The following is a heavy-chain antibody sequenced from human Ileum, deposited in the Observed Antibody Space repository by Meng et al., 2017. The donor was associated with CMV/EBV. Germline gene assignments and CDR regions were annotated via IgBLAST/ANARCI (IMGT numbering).Heavy chain of an antibody. J-gene: IGHJ4*02. CDR1: GFSLRTSGVG. CDR2: IYWNAEV. CDR3: AHTVNYDFWTGLFDY. V-gene: IGHV2-5*01. Sequence: TYSGPLTLQPHPLPPLSCCFSGFSLRTSGVGVGWIRQPPGKALEWLALIYWNAEVRYSPSLKNRLTITQDTSTNQVVLTMTNMDPVDTATYYCAHTVNYDFWTGLFDYWGQGTLVTVSS. D-gene: IGHD3-3*01.